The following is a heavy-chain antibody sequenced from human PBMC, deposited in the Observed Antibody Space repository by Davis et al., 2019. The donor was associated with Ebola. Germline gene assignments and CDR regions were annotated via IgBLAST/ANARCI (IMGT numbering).Heavy chain of an antibody. J-gene: IGHJ5*02. CDR3: AKDITPLYGDYGENWFDP. V-gene: IGHV3-9*01. CDR2: ISWNSGSI. Sequence: PGGSLRLSCAASGFTFAAYAMHWVWQAPGKGLEWVSGISWNSGSIGYADSVKGRFTISRDNAKNSLYLQMNSLRAEDTALYYCAKDITPLYGDYGENWFDPWGQGTLVTVSS. CDR1: GFTFAAYA. D-gene: IGHD4-17*01.